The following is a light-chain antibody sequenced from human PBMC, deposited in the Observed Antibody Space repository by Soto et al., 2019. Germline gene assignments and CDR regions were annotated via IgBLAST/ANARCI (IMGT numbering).Light chain of an antibody. CDR3: QQSAEWPWT. Sequence: EIEMTQSPATLSVSPGERATLSCRASQSVRRFLAWYQQKPGQAPRLLIPGAPTTAHGIPARFSGSGSGADFTLTISSLQSEDFAVYFCQQSAEWPWTFGQGTKVELK. V-gene: IGKV3-15*01. CDR1: QSVRRF. CDR2: GAP. J-gene: IGKJ1*01.